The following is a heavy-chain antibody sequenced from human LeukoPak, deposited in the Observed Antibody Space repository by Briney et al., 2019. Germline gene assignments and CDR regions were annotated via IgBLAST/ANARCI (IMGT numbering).Heavy chain of an antibody. CDR3: ARDPWDDVSGFSGDY. CDR1: GLTFSSYG. CDR2: ISSSSSSM. D-gene: IGHD3-22*01. J-gene: IGHJ4*02. Sequence: GGSLRLSCVASGLTFSSYGMDWVRHAPGKGLEWLSYISSSSSSMYYADSGKGRFTIYRDNAKNSLYLEMNSLRDEDTAVYYCARDPWDDVSGFSGDYGGQGALVTVSS. V-gene: IGHV3-48*02.